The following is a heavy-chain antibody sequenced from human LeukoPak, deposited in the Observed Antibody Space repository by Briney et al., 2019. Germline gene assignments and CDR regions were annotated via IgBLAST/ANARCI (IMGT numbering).Heavy chain of an antibody. D-gene: IGHD3-16*01. V-gene: IGHV3-30*18. J-gene: IGHJ4*02. CDR1: RFTFSNYG. CDR2: ISYDGINE. CDR3: AKDPSAGVRDINAYYDYFEY. Sequence: PGGSLRLSCAASRFTFSNYGMHWVRRVPGKGLEWVAIISYDGINEYYAGSVKGRFTISRDKSKNTLYLQMNSLRAEDTALYFCAKDPSAGVRDINAYYDYFEYWGQGTLVTVSS.